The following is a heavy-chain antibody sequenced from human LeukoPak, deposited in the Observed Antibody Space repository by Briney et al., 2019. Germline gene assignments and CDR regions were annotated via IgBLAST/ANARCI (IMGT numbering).Heavy chain of an antibody. J-gene: IGHJ6*03. V-gene: IGHV3-7*03. D-gene: IGHD3-3*01. CDR2: IKQDGSEK. CDR1: GFTFSSYW. Sequence: PGGSLRLSCAASGFTFSSYWMSWVRQAPGKGLEWVANIKQDGSEKYYVDSVKGRFTISRDNSKNTLYLQMNSLRAEDTAVYYCAKGWNYYYYYMDVWGKGTTVTISS. CDR3: AKGWNYYYYYMDV.